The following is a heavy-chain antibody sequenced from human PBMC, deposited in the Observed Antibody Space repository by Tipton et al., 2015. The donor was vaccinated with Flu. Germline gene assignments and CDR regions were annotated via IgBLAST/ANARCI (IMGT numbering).Heavy chain of an antibody. V-gene: IGHV4-39*07. D-gene: IGHD2-21*01. J-gene: IGHJ3*02. CDR1: SGSIRSTNYF. CDR2: IYPSGTT. CDR3: ARVKYSGDAFDI. Sequence: TLSLTCTVSSGSIRSTNYFCAWIRQPPGKGLELIGNIYPSGTTYYNPSLKSRVTISVDTSKNQFFLRLTSVTAADTALYYCARVKYSGDAFDIWGRGTMVTVSS.